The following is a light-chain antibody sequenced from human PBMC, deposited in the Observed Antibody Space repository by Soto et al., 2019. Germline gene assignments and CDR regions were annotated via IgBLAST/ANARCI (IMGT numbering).Light chain of an antibody. J-gene: IGKJ4*01. CDR1: PSISSY. Sequence: DIQRTQSPSSLSASVGDRVTITCRASPSISSYLNWYQQKPGKAPKLLIYAASSLQSGVPSRFSGSGSGTDFTLPISSLQPEDFAAYYCQQSYSTPLTVGGGTKVEIK. CDR2: AAS. V-gene: IGKV1-39*01. CDR3: QQSYSTPLT.